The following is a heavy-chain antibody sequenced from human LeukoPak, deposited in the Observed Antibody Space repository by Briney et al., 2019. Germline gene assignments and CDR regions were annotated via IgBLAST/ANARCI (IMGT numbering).Heavy chain of an antibody. CDR1: GFTLSSYE. CDR3: AKDGSIPWGYYMDV. Sequence: GGSLRLSCAASGFTLSSYEMNWVRQAPGKGLEWVSYISSSGSTRYYADSVKGRFTISRDNAKNSLYLQMNSLRAEDTAVYYCAKDGSIPWGYYMDVWGKGTTVTISS. V-gene: IGHV3-48*03. CDR2: ISSSGSTR. J-gene: IGHJ6*03. D-gene: IGHD2-2*02.